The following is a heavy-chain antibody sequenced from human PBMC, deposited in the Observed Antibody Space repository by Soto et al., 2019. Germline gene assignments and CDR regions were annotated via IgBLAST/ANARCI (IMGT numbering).Heavy chain of an antibody. D-gene: IGHD6-25*01. V-gene: IGHV1-46*01. CDR1: GYAFTTYY. J-gene: IGHJ1*01. CDR3: ARGKADIATAYFHY. Sequence: ASVKVSCKTSGYAFTTYYMHWMRQAPGQGLEWMGIINPSGGSTSYAQKFQDRVTMTRDTSTNTVYLELRSLTFEDTAVYYCARGKADIATAYFHYWGQGTLVTVSS. CDR2: INPSGGST.